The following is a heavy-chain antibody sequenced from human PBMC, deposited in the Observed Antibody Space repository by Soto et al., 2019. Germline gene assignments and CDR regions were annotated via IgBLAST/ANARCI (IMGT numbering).Heavy chain of an antibody. CDR3: ARGSTDSYPGSRIFDF. D-gene: IGHD3-10*01. CDR2: ISPYNGNT. CDR1: GYTFSNFG. J-gene: IGHJ4*02. Sequence: ASVKVSCKASGYTFSNFGISWVRQAPGQGLEWMGWISPYNGNTNYAQILQGRVTMTTDTSTSTAYMELTSLRVEDSALYYCARGSTDSYPGSRIFDFWGRGTLVTVPQ. V-gene: IGHV1-18*01.